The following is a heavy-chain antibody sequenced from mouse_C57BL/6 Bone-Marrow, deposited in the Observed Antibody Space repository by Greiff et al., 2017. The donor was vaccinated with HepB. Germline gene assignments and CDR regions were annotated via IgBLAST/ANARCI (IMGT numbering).Heavy chain of an antibody. J-gene: IGHJ2*01. Sequence: QVQLQQSGAELAKPGASVKLSCKTSGYTFTSYWMHWVKQRPGQGLEWIGYINPSSGYTKYNQKFKDKATLTADKSSSTAYMQLSSLTYEDSAVYYCARYPLTTQYYFDDWGQGTTLTVSS. CDR1: GYTFTSYW. CDR2: INPSSGYT. CDR3: ARYPLTTQYYFDD. V-gene: IGHV1-7*01. D-gene: IGHD1-1*01.